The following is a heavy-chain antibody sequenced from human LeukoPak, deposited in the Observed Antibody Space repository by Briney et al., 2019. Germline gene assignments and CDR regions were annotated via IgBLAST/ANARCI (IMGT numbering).Heavy chain of an antibody. CDR1: GYTFSSYG. CDR3: AREHGSGSYYNPVGFDY. D-gene: IGHD3-10*01. Sequence: ASVKVSCKASGYTFSSYGISWVRQAPGQGLEWMGWISAYNGNINYIQKFQGRVTMTTDKSTSTAYMELRSLRSDDTAVYYCAREHGSGSYYNPVGFDYWGQGTLVTVS. J-gene: IGHJ4*02. V-gene: IGHV1-18*04. CDR2: ISAYNGNI.